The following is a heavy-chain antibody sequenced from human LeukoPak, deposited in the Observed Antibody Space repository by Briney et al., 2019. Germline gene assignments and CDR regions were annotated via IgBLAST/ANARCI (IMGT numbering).Heavy chain of an antibody. V-gene: IGHV1-2*02. Sequence: GASVKVSCKASGYTFTGYYMHWVRQAPGQGLEWMGWINPNSGGTNYAQKFQGRVTMTRDTSISTAYMELSRLRSDDTAVYYCARVRFTLELHDAFDIWGQGTMVTVSS. J-gene: IGHJ3*02. CDR3: ARVRFTLELHDAFDI. CDR1: GYTFTGYY. D-gene: IGHD1-7*01. CDR2: INPNSGGT.